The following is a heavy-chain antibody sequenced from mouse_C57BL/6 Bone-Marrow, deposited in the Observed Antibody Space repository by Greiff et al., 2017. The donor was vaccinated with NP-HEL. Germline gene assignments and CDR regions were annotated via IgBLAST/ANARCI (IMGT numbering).Heavy chain of an antibody. V-gene: IGHV1-54*01. J-gene: IGHJ3*01. CDR2: INPGSGGT. CDR1: GYAFTNYL. D-gene: IGHD4-1*01. CDR3: ARRELGRWFAY. Sequence: QVQLKESGAELVRPGTSVKVSCKASGYAFTNYLIEWVKQRPGQGLEWIGVINPGSGGTNYNEKFKGKATLTADKSSSTAYMQLSSLTSADSAVYVCARRELGRWFAYWGQGTLVTVSA.